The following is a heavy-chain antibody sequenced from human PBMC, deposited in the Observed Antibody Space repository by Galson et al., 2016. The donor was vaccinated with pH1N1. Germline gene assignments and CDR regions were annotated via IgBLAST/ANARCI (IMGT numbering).Heavy chain of an antibody. Sequence: SLRLSCAASGFTFRSHGMNWVRQAPGKGLEWVSGISPRGDILYYADSVKGRFTISRDNFENTVSLQMDSLRAEDTALYYCAKDDDWGAFTSWGQGTRITVSS. CDR1: GFTFRSHG. J-gene: IGHJ5*02. D-gene: IGHD3-9*01. CDR2: ISPRGDIL. CDR3: AKDDDWGAFTS. V-gene: IGHV3-23*01.